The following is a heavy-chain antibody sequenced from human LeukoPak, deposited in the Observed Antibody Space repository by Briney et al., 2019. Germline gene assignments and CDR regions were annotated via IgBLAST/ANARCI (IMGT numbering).Heavy chain of an antibody. CDR2: IYYSGST. D-gene: IGHD4-17*01. CDR3: ARDHGDFVQHD. J-gene: IGHJ4*02. Sequence: SETLSLTCTVSGGSISSSTYYWGWIRQPPGRGLDWIGSIYYSGSTYYNPSLKSRVTISADTSTNEFSLKLRSVTAADTAMYYCARDHGDFVQHDWGQGTLVTVSS. CDR1: GGSISSSTYY. V-gene: IGHV4-39*01.